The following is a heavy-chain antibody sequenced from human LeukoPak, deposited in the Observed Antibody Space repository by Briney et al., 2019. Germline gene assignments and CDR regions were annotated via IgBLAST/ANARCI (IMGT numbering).Heavy chain of an antibody. J-gene: IGHJ4*02. Sequence: GRSLRLSCAASGFTFSSYAMHWVRQAPGKGLEWVAVISYDGSNKCYADSVKGRFTISRDISKNTLYLQMSSLRAEDTAVYYCARRAGGYSHPYDYWGQGVLVTVSS. CDR1: GFTFSSYA. CDR3: ARRAGGYSHPYDY. D-gene: IGHD4-23*01. V-gene: IGHV3-30*14. CDR2: ISYDGSNK.